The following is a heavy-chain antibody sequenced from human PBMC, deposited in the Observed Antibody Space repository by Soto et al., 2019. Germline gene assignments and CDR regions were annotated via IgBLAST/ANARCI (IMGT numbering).Heavy chain of an antibody. CDR2: IYYSGST. CDR3: ARGSCSSTSCYIPNWFDP. CDR1: GGSVSSGSYY. J-gene: IGHJ5*02. D-gene: IGHD2-2*02. V-gene: IGHV4-61*01. Sequence: PSETLSLTCTVSGGSVSSGSYYWSWIRQPPGKGLEWIGYIYYSGSTNYNPSLKSRVTISVDTSKSQFSLKLSSVTAADTAVYYCARGSCSSTSCYIPNWFDPCGQGTLVTVSS.